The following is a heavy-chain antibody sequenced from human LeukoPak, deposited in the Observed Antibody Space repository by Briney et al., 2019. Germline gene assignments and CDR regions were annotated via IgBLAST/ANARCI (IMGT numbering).Heavy chain of an antibody. J-gene: IGHJ4*02. V-gene: IGHV3-74*01. CDR3: ARPKDSGYDVGIFDY. Sequence: GGSLRLSCAASGFTFSSYWMHWVRQAPGKGLVWVSRINSDGSSTSYADSVKGRFTISRDNAKNTLYLQMNSLRAEDTAVCYCARPKDSGYDVGIFDYWGQGTLVTVSS. CDR1: GFTFSSYW. CDR2: INSDGSST. D-gene: IGHD5-12*01.